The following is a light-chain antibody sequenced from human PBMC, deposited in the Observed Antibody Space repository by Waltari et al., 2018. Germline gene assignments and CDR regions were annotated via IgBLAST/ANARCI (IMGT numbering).Light chain of an antibody. CDR2: DAS. J-gene: IGKJ5*01. Sequence: TCRASQGINNYLAWFLQKPGEAPKSLIYDASRLQSGVPSRFSGSGSGTDFTLTISSLQPEDFGNYYCQQYSSNPITFGQGSRLEIK. CDR3: QQYSSNPIT. CDR1: QGINNY. V-gene: IGKV1-16*01.